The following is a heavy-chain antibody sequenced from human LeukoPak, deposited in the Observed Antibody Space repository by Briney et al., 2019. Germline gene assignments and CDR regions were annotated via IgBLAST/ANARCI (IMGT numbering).Heavy chain of an antibody. J-gene: IGHJ6*02. CDR3: VRINDFWSGPTLDV. CDR1: AFSINNNEW. V-gene: IGHV4-28*01. Sequence: SDTLSLTCAVSAFSINNNEWWGWIRQPPGKGLEWSGDICYSGSTYYNSSLKSRVTISIDKSKNQFSLKLNSVTAADTAVYYCVRINDFWSGPTLDVWGQGTTVTVSS. CDR2: ICYSGST. D-gene: IGHD3-3*01.